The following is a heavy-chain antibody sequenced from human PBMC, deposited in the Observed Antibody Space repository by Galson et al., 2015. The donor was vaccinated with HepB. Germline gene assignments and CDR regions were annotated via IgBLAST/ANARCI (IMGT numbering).Heavy chain of an antibody. CDR2: IKQDGSEK. CDR1: GFTFSSYW. CDR3: ARDPLGGPLWFGELRKDYFDY. J-gene: IGHJ4*02. V-gene: IGHV3-7*03. Sequence: SLRLSCAASGFTFSSYWMSWVRQAPGKGLEWVANIKQDGSEKYYVDSVKGRFTISRDNAKNSLYLQMNSLRAEDTAVYYCARDPLGGPLWFGELRKDYFDYWGQGTLVTVSS. D-gene: IGHD3-10*01.